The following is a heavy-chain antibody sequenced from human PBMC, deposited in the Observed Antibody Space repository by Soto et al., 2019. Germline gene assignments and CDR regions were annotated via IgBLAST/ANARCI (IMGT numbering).Heavy chain of an antibody. CDR2: IYPGDSDT. Sequence: PGESLKISCKGSGYRFTSYWIGWVRQMPGKGLEWMGIIYPGDSDTRYSPSFQGQVTISADKSISTAYMELSSLRSDDTAVYYCVRVVAIPGYPDNWGQGTLVTVSS. D-gene: IGHD5-12*01. J-gene: IGHJ4*02. V-gene: IGHV5-51*01. CDR3: VRVVAIPGYPDN. CDR1: GYRFTSYW.